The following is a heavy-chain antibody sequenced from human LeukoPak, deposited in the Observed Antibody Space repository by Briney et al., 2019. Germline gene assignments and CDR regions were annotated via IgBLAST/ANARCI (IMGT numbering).Heavy chain of an antibody. CDR1: GGSISSYY. V-gene: IGHV4-4*09. Sequence: SETLSLTCTVSGGSISSYYWSWIRQPPGKGLEWIGYIYTSGSTNYNPSLKSRVTISVDTSKNQFSLKLSSVTAADTAVYYCARRGFWSGSWFDPWGQGTLVTVSS. CDR3: ARRGFWSGSWFDP. CDR2: IYTSGST. D-gene: IGHD3-3*01. J-gene: IGHJ5*02.